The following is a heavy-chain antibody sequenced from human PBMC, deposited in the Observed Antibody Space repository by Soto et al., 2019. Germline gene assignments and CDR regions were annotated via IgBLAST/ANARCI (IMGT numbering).Heavy chain of an antibody. CDR1: GGSISSGGYS. D-gene: IGHD5-12*01. Sequence: SETLSLTCAVSGGSISSGGYSWSWIRQPPGKGLEWIGYIYHSGSTYYNPSLKSRVTISVDRSKNQFSLKLSSVTAADTAVYYCARGSDFLYYYGMDVWGQGTTVTVSS. V-gene: IGHV4-30-2*01. CDR3: ARGSDFLYYYGMDV. J-gene: IGHJ6*02. CDR2: IYHSGST.